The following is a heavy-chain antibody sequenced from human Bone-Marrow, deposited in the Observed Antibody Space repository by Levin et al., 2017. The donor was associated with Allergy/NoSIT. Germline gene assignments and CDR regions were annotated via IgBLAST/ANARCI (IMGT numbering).Heavy chain of an antibody. CDR2: INPNSGGT. D-gene: IGHD3-3*01. Sequence: ASVKVSCKASGYTFTGYYMHWVRQAPGQGLEWMGWINPNSGGTNYAQKFQGRVTMTRDTSISTAYMELSRLRSDDTAVYYCARDYAAIFGVVQIWFDPWGQGTLVTVSS. V-gene: IGHV1-2*02. CDR1: GYTFTGYY. J-gene: IGHJ5*02. CDR3: ARDYAAIFGVVQIWFDP.